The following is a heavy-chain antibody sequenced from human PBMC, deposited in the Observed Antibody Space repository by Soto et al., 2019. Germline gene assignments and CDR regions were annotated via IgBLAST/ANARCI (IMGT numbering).Heavy chain of an antibody. D-gene: IGHD2-15*01. CDR3: ARGGVVVADMGLWFDP. CDR2: IYYSGST. J-gene: IGHJ5*02. V-gene: IGHV4-59*08. CDR1: GGSISSYY. Sequence: PSETLSLTCTDSGGSISSYYWSWIRQPPGKGLEWIGYIYYSGSTNYNPSLKSRVTISVDTSKNQFSLKLSSVTAADTAVYYCARGGVVVADMGLWFDPWGQGTLVNVSS.